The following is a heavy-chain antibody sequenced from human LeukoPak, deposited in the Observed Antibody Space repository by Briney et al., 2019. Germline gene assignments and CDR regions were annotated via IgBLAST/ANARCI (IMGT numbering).Heavy chain of an antibody. J-gene: IGHJ4*02. Sequence: GGSLRLSSAASGFTFSSFDMHWVRQAPGKGLEWVSGIGTLLDTDYPDSLKGRFTISREKAKNSVFLQMNNVRAGDTAVYYCVRGRNNNYYDDSGYYPYWGQGTLVTVSS. CDR2: IGTLLDT. CDR3: VRGRNNNYYDDSGYYPY. D-gene: IGHD3-22*01. V-gene: IGHV3-13*01. CDR1: GFTFSSFD.